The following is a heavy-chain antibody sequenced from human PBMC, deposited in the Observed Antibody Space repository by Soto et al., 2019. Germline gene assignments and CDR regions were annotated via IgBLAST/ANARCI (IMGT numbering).Heavy chain of an antibody. D-gene: IGHD6-6*01. CDR1: GFTFSRYS. CDR2: IASSSSSYI. V-gene: IGHV3-21*01. CDR3: ARGIAARPHWYFDL. Sequence: EVQLVESGGGLVKPGGSLRLSCAASGFTFSRYSMNWVRQAPGKGLEWVSSIASSSSSYIYYADSVKGRFTISRDNAKNSLYLQMNSLRAEDTAVYYCARGIAARPHWYFDLWGRGTLVTVSS. J-gene: IGHJ2*01.